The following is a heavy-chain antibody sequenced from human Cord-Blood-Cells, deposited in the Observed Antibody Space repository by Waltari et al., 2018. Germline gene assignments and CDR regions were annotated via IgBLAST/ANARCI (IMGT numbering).Heavy chain of an antibody. J-gene: IGHJ4*02. D-gene: IGHD5-12*01. CDR2: MGTAGDT. Sequence: EVQLVESGGGLVQPGGSLRLACAAAGFPFSSYDMHWVRQATGKGLVWVSAMGTAGDTYYPGSVKGRFTITRENAKNSLYLQMNSLRAGDTAVYYCARASTRGYSGYDYWGQGTLVTVSS. CDR3: ARASTRGYSGYDY. V-gene: IGHV3-13*01. CDR1: GFPFSSYD.